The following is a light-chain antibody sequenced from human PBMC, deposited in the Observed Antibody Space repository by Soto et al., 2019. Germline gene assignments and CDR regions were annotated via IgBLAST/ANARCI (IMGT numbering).Light chain of an antibody. V-gene: IGKV3-15*01. CDR2: GAS. J-gene: IGKJ1*01. CDR3: QQYNFWPPET. Sequence: EIVMTQSPATLSVSPGERATLSCRAGQSVSSNLAWYQQKPGQAPRLLIYGASTRATGIPARFTGSGSGTEFILTISSLQSEDSAVYYCQQYNFWPPETFGQGTKVDIK. CDR1: QSVSSN.